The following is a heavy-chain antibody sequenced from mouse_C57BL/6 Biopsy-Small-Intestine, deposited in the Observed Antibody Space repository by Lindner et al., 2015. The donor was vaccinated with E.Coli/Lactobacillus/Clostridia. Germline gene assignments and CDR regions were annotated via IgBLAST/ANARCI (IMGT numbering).Heavy chain of an antibody. V-gene: IGHV5-17*01. CDR1: GFTFSDYG. CDR3: ARGDGNYVGY. CDR2: ISSGSSTI. D-gene: IGHD2-1*01. J-gene: IGHJ2*01. Sequence: VQLQESGGGLVKPGGSLKLSCAASGFTFSDYGMHWVRQAPEKGLEWVAYISSGSSTIYYADTVKGRFTISRDNAKNTLFLQMTSLRSGDTAMYYCARGDGNYVGYWGQGTTLTVSS.